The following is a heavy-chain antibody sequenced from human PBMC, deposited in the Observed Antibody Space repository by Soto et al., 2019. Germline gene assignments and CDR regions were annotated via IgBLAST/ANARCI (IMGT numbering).Heavy chain of an antibody. CDR2: INHSGST. D-gene: IGHD6-19*01. J-gene: IGHJ6*02. CDR1: GGSFSGYY. Sequence: SETLSLTCAVYGGSFSGYYWSWIRQPPGKGLEWIGEINHSGSTNYNPSLKSRVTISVDTSKNQFSLKLSSVTAADTAVYYCAREGALIAVAGSDPNPHESPYYYYGMDVWGQGTTVTVSS. CDR3: AREGALIAVAGSDPNPHESPYYYYGMDV. V-gene: IGHV4-34*01.